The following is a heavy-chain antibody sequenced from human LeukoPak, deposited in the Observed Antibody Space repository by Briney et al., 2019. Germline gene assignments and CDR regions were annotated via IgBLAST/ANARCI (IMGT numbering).Heavy chain of an antibody. V-gene: IGHV1-69*04. J-gene: IGHJ4*02. CDR3: AREYGNLTMLTNFDF. Sequence: SVKVSCKASGGTFSSSPITWARQAPGQGLEWMGRIIPMLAIANYAQKFQGRVTITADKSTTTAYMELVSLRSEDTAVYYCAREYGNLTMLTNFDFWGQGTLVTVSS. CDR1: GGTFSSSP. D-gene: IGHD4-17*01. CDR2: IIPMLAIA.